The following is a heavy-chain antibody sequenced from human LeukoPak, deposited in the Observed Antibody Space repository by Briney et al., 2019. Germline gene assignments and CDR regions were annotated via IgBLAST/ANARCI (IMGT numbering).Heavy chain of an antibody. CDR3: GTLLSNGPFDY. CDR2: IYPNSGAT. Sequence: ASVKVSCKASGYTFNGYYMHWVRQAPGQGLEWMGWIYPNSGATKYAQKFKGRVTMTRDTSISTAYMELNGLRSDDRAVYYCGTLLSNGPFDYWGQGSLVTVSS. J-gene: IGHJ4*02. V-gene: IGHV1-2*02. CDR1: GYTFNGYY.